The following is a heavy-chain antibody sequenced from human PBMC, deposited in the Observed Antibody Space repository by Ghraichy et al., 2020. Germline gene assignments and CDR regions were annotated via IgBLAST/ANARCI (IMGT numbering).Heavy chain of an antibody. D-gene: IGHD4-17*01. CDR1: GFTFSSYS. CDR3: ARDPEYGDYGGVDY. V-gene: IGHV3-21*01. Sequence: GGSLRLSCAASGFTFSSYSMNWVRQAPGKGLEWVSSISSSSSYIYYADSVKGRFTISRDNAKNSLYLQMNSLRAEDTAVYYCARDPEYGDYGGVDYWGQGTLVTVSS. J-gene: IGHJ4*02. CDR2: ISSSSSYI.